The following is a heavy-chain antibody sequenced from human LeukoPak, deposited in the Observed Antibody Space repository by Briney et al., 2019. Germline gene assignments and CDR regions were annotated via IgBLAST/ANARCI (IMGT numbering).Heavy chain of an antibody. CDR2: IYNSGST. Sequence: SETLSLTCTVSGGSISSYYWSWIRQPPGKGLEWIGYIYNSGSTNYNPSLKSRVTISVDTSKNQFSLKLSSVTAADTAVYYCARRIGIAVAGSTFDYWGQGTLVTVSS. J-gene: IGHJ4*02. V-gene: IGHV4-59*01. CDR3: ARRIGIAVAGSTFDY. D-gene: IGHD6-19*01. CDR1: GGSISSYY.